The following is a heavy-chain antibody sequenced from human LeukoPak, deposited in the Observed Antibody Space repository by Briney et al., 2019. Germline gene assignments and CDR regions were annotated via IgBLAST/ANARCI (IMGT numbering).Heavy chain of an antibody. D-gene: IGHD6-19*01. J-gene: IGHJ4*02. V-gene: IGHV3-9*01. CDR1: GFTFDDYA. Sequence: GGSLRLSCAASGFTFDDYAMHWVRQAPGKGLEWVSGISWNSGSIGYADSVKGRFTISRDNAKNSLYLQMNSLRAEDTAVYYCARDGGWYLDYWGQGTLVTVSS. CDR3: ARDGGWYLDY. CDR2: ISWNSGSI.